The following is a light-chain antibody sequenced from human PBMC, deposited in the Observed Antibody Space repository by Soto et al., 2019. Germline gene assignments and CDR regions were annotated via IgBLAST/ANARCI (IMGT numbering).Light chain of an antibody. Sequence: QSALTQPASVSGSPGQSITISCTGTSSDVGGYSYVSWYQQHPGKAPKLMIYDVSNRPSGVSNRFSGSKSGNTASLTISGLQAEDEADYYCCSYAGSYTFDVVFGGGTKLTVL. V-gene: IGLV2-14*01. J-gene: IGLJ2*01. CDR2: DVS. CDR1: SSDVGGYSY. CDR3: CSYAGSYTFDVV.